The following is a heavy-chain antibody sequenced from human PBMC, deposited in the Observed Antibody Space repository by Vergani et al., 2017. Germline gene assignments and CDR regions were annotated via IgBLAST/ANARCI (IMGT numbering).Heavy chain of an antibody. CDR1: GYSISSGYY. V-gene: IGHV4-38-2*02. CDR3: AREIVVVPAAINWFDP. CDR2: IYHSGST. J-gene: IGHJ5*02. D-gene: IGHD2-2*02. Sequence: QVQLQESGPGLVKPSETLSLTCTVSGYSISSGYYWGWIRQPPGKGLEWIGSIYHSGSTYYNPSLKSRVTISVDTSKNQFSLKLSSVTAADTAVYYCAREIVVVPAAINWFDPWGQGTLVTVSS.